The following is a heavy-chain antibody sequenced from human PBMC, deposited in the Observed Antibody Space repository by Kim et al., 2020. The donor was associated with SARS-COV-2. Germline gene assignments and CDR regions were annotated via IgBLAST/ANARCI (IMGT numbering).Heavy chain of an antibody. CDR1: GGSISSYY. CDR2: IYYSGST. Sequence: SETLSLTCTVSGGSISSYYWSWIRQPPGKGLEWIGYIYYSGSTNYNPSLKSRVTISVDTSKNQFSLKLSSVTAADTAVYYCARDFDCSGGSCYGGFDYWGQGTLVTVAS. CDR3: ARDFDCSGGSCYGGFDY. V-gene: IGHV4-59*01. D-gene: IGHD2-15*01. J-gene: IGHJ4*02.